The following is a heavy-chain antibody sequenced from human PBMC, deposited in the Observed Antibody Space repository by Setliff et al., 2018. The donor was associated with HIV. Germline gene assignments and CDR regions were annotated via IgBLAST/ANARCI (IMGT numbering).Heavy chain of an antibody. V-gene: IGHV4-39*01. D-gene: IGHD6-13*01. Sequence: SETLSLTCTVSGASISSRSYYWAWIRQPPGKGLEWIGTIYYSGSTYHNPSLKSRVTISVDTSKNQFSLKLSSVTAADTAVYYCATYSASWPDYWGQGTLVTVSS. J-gene: IGHJ4*02. CDR1: GASISSRSYY. CDR3: ATYSASWPDY. CDR2: IYYSGST.